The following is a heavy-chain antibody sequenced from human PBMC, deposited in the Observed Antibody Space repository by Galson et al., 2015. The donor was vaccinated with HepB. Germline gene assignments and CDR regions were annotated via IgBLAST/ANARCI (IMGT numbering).Heavy chain of an antibody. CDR2: ISGSGGST. J-gene: IGHJ6*02. CDR1: GFTFSSYA. D-gene: IGHD6-13*01. V-gene: IGHV3-23*01. CDR3: AKDRYSSSWPYYYYGMDV. Sequence: SLRLSCAASGFTFSSYAMSCVRQAPGKGLEWVSAISGSGGSTYYADSVKGRFTISRDNSKNTLYLQMNSLRAEDTAVYYCAKDRYSSSWPYYYYGMDVWGQGTTVTVSS.